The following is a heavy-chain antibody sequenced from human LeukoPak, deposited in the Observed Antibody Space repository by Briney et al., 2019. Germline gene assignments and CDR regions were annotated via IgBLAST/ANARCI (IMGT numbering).Heavy chain of an antibody. CDR2: IRYDGSNK. CDR3: AKERGYDVWSGYDAFDI. CDR1: GFTFSSYG. V-gene: IGHV3-30*02. J-gene: IGHJ3*02. Sequence: QPGGSLRLSCAASGFTFSSYGMHWVRQAPGKGLEWVAFIRYDGSNKYYADSVKGRFTISRDNSKNTLYLQMNSLRAEDTAVYYCAKERGYDVWSGYDAFDIWGQGTMVTVSS. D-gene: IGHD3-3*01.